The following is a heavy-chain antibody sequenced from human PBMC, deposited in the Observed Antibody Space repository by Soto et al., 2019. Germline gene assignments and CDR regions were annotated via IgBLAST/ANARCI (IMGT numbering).Heavy chain of an antibody. CDR1: GYTFTTYY. CDR2: INPSGGTT. Sequence: QVQLVQSGAEVKKPGASVKVSCKASGYTFTTYYMHWVRQAPGQGLEWMGIINPSGGTTTYAQKFQGRVAMTRDTSTSTVYMELSSLRSEYTAVYYCARRYCGGNCLYYYYGMDVWGQGTTVTVSS. J-gene: IGHJ6*02. D-gene: IGHD2-21*02. V-gene: IGHV1-46*01. CDR3: ARRYCGGNCLYYYYGMDV.